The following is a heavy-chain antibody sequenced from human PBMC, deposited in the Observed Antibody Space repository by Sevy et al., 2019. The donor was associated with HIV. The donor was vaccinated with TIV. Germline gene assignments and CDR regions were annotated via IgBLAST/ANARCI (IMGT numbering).Heavy chain of an antibody. CDR3: AKSYDFWSGYYFDY. CDR1: GFTFSSYA. D-gene: IGHD3-3*01. CDR2: IIGSGGST. J-gene: IGHJ4*01. V-gene: IGHV3-23*01. Sequence: GGSLRLSCAASGFTFSSYAMSWVRQAPGKGLEWVSAIIGSGGSTYYSDSVKGRFTISRDNSKNTLYLQMNSLRAEDTAVYYCAKSYDFWSGYYFDYWGQGTLVTVSS.